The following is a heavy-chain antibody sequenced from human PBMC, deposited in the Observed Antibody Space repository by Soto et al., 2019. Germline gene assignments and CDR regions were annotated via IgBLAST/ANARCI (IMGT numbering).Heavy chain of an antibody. D-gene: IGHD2-15*01. CDR1: GGTISTNV. J-gene: IGHJ4*02. CDR3: ATGARYCSGGSCYPDD. CDR2: IMPIFAAP. Sequence: QVQLMQSGAEVKKPGSSVKVSCKASGGTISTNVISWVRQAPGQGLEWMGEIMPIFAAPNNAQKFQGRLMITADTTTTTVYMELGSLTSENTAVYFCATGARYCSGGSCYPDDWGQGTLVIVSS. V-gene: IGHV1-69*06.